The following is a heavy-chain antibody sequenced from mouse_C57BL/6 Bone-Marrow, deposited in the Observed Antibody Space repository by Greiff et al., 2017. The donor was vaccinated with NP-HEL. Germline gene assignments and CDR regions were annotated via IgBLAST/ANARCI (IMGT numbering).Heavy chain of an antibody. CDR1: GYTFTSYW. D-gene: IGHD1-1*01. V-gene: IGHV1-5*01. Sequence: EVQLQQSGTVLARPGASVKMSCKTSGYTFTSYWMHWVKQRPGQGLEWIGAIYPGNSDTSYNQKFKGKAKLTAVTSASTAYMELSSLTNEDSAVYYCTRRHYGSSLPWFAYWGQGTLVTVSA. CDR2: IYPGNSDT. J-gene: IGHJ3*01. CDR3: TRRHYGSSLPWFAY.